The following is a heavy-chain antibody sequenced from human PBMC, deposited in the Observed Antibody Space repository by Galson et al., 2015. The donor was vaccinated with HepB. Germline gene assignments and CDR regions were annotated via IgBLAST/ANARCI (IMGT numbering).Heavy chain of an antibody. CDR1: GGSISSSSYY. CDR2: FYYNGNT. Sequence: SETLSLTCTVSGGSISSSSYYWGWLRQPPGKGLEWIGSFYYNGNTHYNPSLKSRVTISGDTSKNQFSLRLNSVTAADTAVYYCARHESESKTYAADNWGQGTLGTVSS. CDR3: ARHESESKTYAADN. V-gene: IGHV4-39*01. J-gene: IGHJ4*02. D-gene: IGHD2-2*01.